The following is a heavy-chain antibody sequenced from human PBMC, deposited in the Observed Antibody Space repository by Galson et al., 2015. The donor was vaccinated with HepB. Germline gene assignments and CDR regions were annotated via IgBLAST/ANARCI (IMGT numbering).Heavy chain of an antibody. V-gene: IGHV4-4*02. J-gene: IGHJ3*01. CDR3: ARDDTAIRAAPGAFDL. CDR2: TFHSGST. D-gene: IGHD2-21*02. Sequence: SETLSLTCAVSGDSVNSTNWWSWVRQPPGKGLEWIGETFHSGSTNCNPSLKSRVAMSVDKSKKQVSLKLMSVTAADTAVYFCARDDTAIRAAPGAFDLWGRGTLVSVSS. CDR1: GDSVNSTNW.